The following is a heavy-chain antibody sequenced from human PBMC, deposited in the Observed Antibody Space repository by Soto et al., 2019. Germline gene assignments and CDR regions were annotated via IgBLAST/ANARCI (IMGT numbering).Heavy chain of an antibody. V-gene: IGHV3-21*06. CDR3: VRGMNPLF. CDR2: ISISSSDR. J-gene: IGHJ4*02. CDR1: VFTLRTYT. Sequence: WWSLRLSCSASVFTLRTYTMTWIRQAPGKGLEWVSSISISSSDRYYADSVRGRFTISRDNAKNALYLQMNSLRADDTAVYFCVRGMNPLFGGQGTLVTVSS.